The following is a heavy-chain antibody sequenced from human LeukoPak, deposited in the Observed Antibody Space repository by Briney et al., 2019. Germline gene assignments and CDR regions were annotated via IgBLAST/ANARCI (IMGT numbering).Heavy chain of an antibody. CDR2: ISYDGSNK. D-gene: IGHD6-13*01. CDR1: GFTFSSYG. J-gene: IGHJ4*02. CDR3: ASSWAYFDS. V-gene: IGHV3-30*03. Sequence: PGRSLRLSCAASGFTFSSYGMHWVRQAPGKGLEWVAVISYDGSNKYYADSAKGRLTISRDNSKNTLYLQMNSLRAEDTAVYYCASSWAYFDSWGQGTLVTVSS.